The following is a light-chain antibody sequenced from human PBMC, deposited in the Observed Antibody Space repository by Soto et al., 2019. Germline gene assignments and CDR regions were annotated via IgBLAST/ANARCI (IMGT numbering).Light chain of an antibody. CDR2: KAS. J-gene: IGKJ1*01. CDR3: QQYNDTWT. V-gene: IGKV1-5*03. CDR1: QSISSW. Sequence: DIQMTQSPSTLSASVGDRVTITCRASQSISSWLAWYQQKPGKAPKLLIYKASTLQSGVPSRCSGSGSGTEFTLAISSLQPDDAATYYCQQYNDTWTFGQGTKVEIK.